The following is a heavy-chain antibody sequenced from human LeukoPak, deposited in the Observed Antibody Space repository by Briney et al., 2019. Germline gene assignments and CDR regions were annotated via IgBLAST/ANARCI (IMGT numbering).Heavy chain of an antibody. CDR2: IRDDGRRK. V-gene: IGHV3-30*02. CDR3: ASALFRACSSEECYMDV. D-gene: IGHD2-2*01. CDR1: GFTVSNSG. J-gene: IGHJ6*03. Sequence: TGGSLRLSCTASGFTVSNSGIHWVRQAPGKGLDWVTFIRDDGRRKDYADSVKGRFTISRDNSKNIVYLQMNSLRVEDTAVYYCASALFRACSSEECYMDVWGKGTTVTVSS.